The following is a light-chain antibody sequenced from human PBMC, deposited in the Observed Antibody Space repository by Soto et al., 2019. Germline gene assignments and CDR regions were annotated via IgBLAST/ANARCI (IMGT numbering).Light chain of an antibody. CDR1: QSVTSSY. J-gene: IGKJ3*01. CDR2: GVS. V-gene: IGKV3-20*01. CDR3: QQYGSSLFT. Sequence: EIVLTQSPGTLSLSPGERATLSCRASQSVTSSYLAWYQQKPGQAPRLLIYGVSIRATGIPDRFSGSGSGTDFTLTISRLEPEDFAVYYCQQYGSSLFTFGPGTKADIK.